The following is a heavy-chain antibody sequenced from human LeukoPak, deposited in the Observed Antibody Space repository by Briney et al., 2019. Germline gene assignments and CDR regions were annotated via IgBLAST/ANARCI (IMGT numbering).Heavy chain of an antibody. J-gene: IGHJ4*02. D-gene: IGHD3-3*01. CDR3: AKGSGSYGQDLYY. V-gene: IGHV3-23*01. CDR2: ISGSGGST. Sequence: GGTLRLSCAASGFTFSSYGMSWVRQDPGKGLEWVSAISGSGGSTYYADSVKGRFTISRDNSKNTLYLQMNSLRVEDTAVYYCAKGSGSYGQDLYYWGQGTLVTVSS. CDR1: GFTFSSYG.